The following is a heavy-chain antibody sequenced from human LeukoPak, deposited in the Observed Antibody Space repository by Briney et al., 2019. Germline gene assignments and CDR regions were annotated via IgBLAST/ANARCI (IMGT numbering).Heavy chain of an antibody. J-gene: IGHJ4*02. D-gene: IGHD5-24*01. Sequence: GGSLRLSCAASGFTFSNYAMHWVRQAPGKGLEWVSAISGGGGSTYYADSVKGRFTISRDNSKNTLYLQMNSLRAEDTAVYYCAKVDGYNYYFDYWGQGTLVTVSS. CDR2: ISGGGGST. V-gene: IGHV3-23*01. CDR1: GFTFSNYA. CDR3: AKVDGYNYYFDY.